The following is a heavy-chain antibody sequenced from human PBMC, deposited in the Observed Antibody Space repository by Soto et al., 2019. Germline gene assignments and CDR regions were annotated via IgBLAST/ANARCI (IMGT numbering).Heavy chain of an antibody. V-gene: IGHV3-13*01. CDR3: TRGAAGFDY. CDR1: GFTFSSYD. J-gene: IGHJ4*02. CDR2: IGKAGDT. Sequence: EVQLVESGGDLVQPGGSLRLSCAASGFTFSSYDFHWVRQTTGKGLEWVSGIGKAGDTYYAGSVKGRFTFSRENAKNSLYLQMHSLRAGDTAVYYCTRGAAGFDYWGQGTLVTVSS. D-gene: IGHD6-13*01.